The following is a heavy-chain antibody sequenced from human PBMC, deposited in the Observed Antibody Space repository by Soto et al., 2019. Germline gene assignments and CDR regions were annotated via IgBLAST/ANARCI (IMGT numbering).Heavy chain of an antibody. J-gene: IGHJ3*02. CDR3: AKQMEGNDAFDI. V-gene: IGHV4-61*01. Sequence: QVQLQESGPGLVKPSETLSLTCTVSGGSVSSGSYYWSWIRQPPGKGLEWIGYIYYSGSTNYNPSLKSRVTISVDTSKNQFSLKLSSVTAADTAVYYCAKQMEGNDAFDIWGQGTMVTVSS. CDR1: GGSVSSGSYY. CDR2: IYYSGST. D-gene: IGHD1-1*01.